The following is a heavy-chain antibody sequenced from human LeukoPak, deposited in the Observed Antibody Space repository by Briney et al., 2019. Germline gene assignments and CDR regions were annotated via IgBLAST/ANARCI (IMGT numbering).Heavy chain of an antibody. D-gene: IGHD5-12*01. V-gene: IGHV3-30*02. CDR3: AKESDSGYHSEGPKN. Sequence: PGGSLRLSCAASGFVLSAYGMHWVRQAPGKGLEWVAFVRNDGSNEYYVGSVKGRFTISRDKSKNTLYLQMNSLRAEDTAVYSCAKESDSGYHSEGPKNWGLGTLVTVSS. J-gene: IGHJ4*02. CDR1: GFVLSAYG. CDR2: VRNDGSNE.